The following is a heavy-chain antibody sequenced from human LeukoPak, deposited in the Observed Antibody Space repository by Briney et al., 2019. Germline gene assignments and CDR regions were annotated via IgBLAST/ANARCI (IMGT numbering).Heavy chain of an antibody. CDR1: GGPISNSMNY. CDR2: VYFSGSA. V-gene: IGHV4-39*07. Sequence: SETLSLTCSVSGGPISNSMNYWGWIRQPPGKGPEWIGSVYFSGSAYYNPSFKSRVTISIDTSKNQFSLKLSSVTAADTAVYYCARGSKTHYYYDSSGYYPRYYFDYWGQGTLVTVSS. D-gene: IGHD3-22*01. CDR3: ARGSKTHYYYDSSGYYPRYYFDY. J-gene: IGHJ4*02.